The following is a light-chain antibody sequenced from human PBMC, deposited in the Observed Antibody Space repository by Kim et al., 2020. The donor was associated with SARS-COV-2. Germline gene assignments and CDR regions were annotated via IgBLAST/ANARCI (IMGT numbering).Light chain of an antibody. V-gene: IGLV1-47*01. Sequence: QLVLTQPPSASGTPGQRVTISCSGSSSNIGSDHVYWYQQLPGTAPKLLIYTNNQRPSGVPDRFSGSKSGTSASLAISGLRSEDEADYYCATWDDSLSGWVFGGGTQLTVL. CDR1: SSNIGSDH. J-gene: IGLJ3*02. CDR2: TNN. CDR3: ATWDDSLSGWV.